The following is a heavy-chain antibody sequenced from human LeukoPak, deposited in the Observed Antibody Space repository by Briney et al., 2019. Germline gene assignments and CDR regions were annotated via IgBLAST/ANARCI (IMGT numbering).Heavy chain of an antibody. CDR3: ARDEFGSWYGYYGMDV. Sequence: PGGSLRLSCAASGFTFSSYWMSWVRQAPGKGLEWVAVISYDGSNKYYADSVKGRFTISRDNSKNTLYLQMNSLRAEDTAVYYCARDEFGSWYGYYGMDVWGQGTTVTVSS. J-gene: IGHJ6*02. V-gene: IGHV3-30*03. CDR1: GFTFSSYW. CDR2: ISYDGSNK. D-gene: IGHD6-13*01.